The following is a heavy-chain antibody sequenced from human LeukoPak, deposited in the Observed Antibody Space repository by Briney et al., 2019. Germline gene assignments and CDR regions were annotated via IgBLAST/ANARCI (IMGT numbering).Heavy chain of an antibody. J-gene: IGHJ6*03. D-gene: IGHD3-10*01. V-gene: IGHV5-51*01. CDR3: ARQPRGSGSYLDYYMDV. CDR2: IYPGDSDT. CDR1: GYSFTSYW. Sequence: GESLKISCKGSGYSFTSYWIGWVRQMPGKGLEWMGIIYPGDSDTRYSPSFQGQVTISADKSISTAYLQWSSLKASDTAMYYRARQPRGSGSYLDYYMDVWGKGTTVTVSS.